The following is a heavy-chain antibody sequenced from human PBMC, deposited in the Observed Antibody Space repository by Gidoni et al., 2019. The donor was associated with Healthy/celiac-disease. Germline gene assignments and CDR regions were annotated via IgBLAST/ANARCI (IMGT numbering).Heavy chain of an antibody. V-gene: IGHV3-23*01. J-gene: IGHJ6*02. CDR2: GGST. CDR3: ARCMVQGVITNRGYYYGMDV. D-gene: IGHD3-10*01. Sequence: GGSTYYADSVKGRFTISRDNSKNTLYLQMNSLRAEDTAVYYCARCMVQGVITNRGYYYGMDVWGQGTTVTVSS.